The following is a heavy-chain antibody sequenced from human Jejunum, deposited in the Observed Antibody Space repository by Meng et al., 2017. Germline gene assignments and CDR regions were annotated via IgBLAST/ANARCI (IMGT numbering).Heavy chain of an antibody. CDR2: IFHSGST. D-gene: IGHD6-13*01. J-gene: IGHJ4*02. Sequence: VQLQVPGPGLVKPSGTLSLTFPVSVGSITSSNWWSWVRQPPGKGLEWIGEIFHSGSTNYTPPLKSRVTISVDKSKNQFSLKVTSVTAADTATYYCARFDISTAGRGDYWGQGILVTVSS. CDR1: VGSITSSNW. V-gene: IGHV4-4*02. CDR3: ARFDISTAGRGDY.